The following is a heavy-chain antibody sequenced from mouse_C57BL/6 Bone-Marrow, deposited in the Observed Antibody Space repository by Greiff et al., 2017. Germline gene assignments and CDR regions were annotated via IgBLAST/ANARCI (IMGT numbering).Heavy chain of an antibody. J-gene: IGHJ3*01. V-gene: IGHV1-64*01. CDR2: IHPNSGST. CDR1: GYTFTSYW. Sequence: QVQLKQPGAELVKPGASVKLSCKASGYTFTSYWMHWVKQRPGQGLEWIGMIHPNSGSTNYNEKFKSKATLTVDKSSSTAYMQLSSLTSEDSAVXYCARYDSNYAFAYWGQGTLVTVSA. D-gene: IGHD2-5*01. CDR3: ARYDSNYAFAY.